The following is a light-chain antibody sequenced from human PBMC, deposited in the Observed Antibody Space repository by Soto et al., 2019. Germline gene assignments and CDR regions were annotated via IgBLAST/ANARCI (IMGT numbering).Light chain of an antibody. J-gene: IGKJ4*01. CDR1: ESVSSSY. Sequence: LVLTQAPGTRSLSPGERATLSGRASESVSSSYLAWYQQKPGQAPRLLIYGASSRATGISDRFSGSGSGTDFTLTISRLEPEDFAVYYCQQYGSSPPITFGGGTKVDIK. CDR2: GAS. CDR3: QQYGSSPPIT. V-gene: IGKV3-20*01.